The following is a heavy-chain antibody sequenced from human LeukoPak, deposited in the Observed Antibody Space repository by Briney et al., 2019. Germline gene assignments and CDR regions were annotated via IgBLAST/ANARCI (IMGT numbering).Heavy chain of an antibody. CDR3: GRDALVGYFSYYYMDV. V-gene: IGHV4-59*11. CDR2: ISNSGGT. J-gene: IGHJ6*03. Sequence: SETLSLTCTVSGGSISSHYWTWIRQSPVKGLEWIGDISNSGGTSYNPSLKSRVTISIDTSKNQFSLKLSSVTAADTAVYYCGRDALVGYFSYYYMDVWGKGTTVTVSS. CDR1: GGSISSHY. D-gene: IGHD2-15*01.